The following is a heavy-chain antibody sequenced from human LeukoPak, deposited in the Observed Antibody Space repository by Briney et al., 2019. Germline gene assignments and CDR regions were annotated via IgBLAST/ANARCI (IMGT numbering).Heavy chain of an antibody. CDR3: ARGIRAAPGDYYYYYMDV. J-gene: IGHJ6*03. CDR2: MNPNSGNT. CDR1: GYTFTSYD. D-gene: IGHD6-13*01. Sequence: ASVKVSCKASGYTFTSYDINWVRQANGQGLEWMGWMNPNSGNTGYAKKFQGRVTMTRNTSISTAYMELSSLRSEDTAVYYCARGIRAAPGDYYYYYMDVWGKGTTVTVSS. V-gene: IGHV1-8*01.